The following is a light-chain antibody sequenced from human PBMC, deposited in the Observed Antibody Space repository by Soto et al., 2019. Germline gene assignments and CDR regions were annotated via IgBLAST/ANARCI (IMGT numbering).Light chain of an antibody. Sequence: QSALTQPASVSGSPGQSITISCSGTSSDIGSYNHVAWYQQFPGKSPKLMIYAVSDRPPGVSDRFSGSKSGTSASLAITGLQAEDEADYYCQAYDNSLGVSVLFGGGTKVTVL. CDR3: QAYDNSLGVSVL. CDR2: AVS. J-gene: IGLJ3*02. CDR1: SSDIGSYNH. V-gene: IGLV2-14*03.